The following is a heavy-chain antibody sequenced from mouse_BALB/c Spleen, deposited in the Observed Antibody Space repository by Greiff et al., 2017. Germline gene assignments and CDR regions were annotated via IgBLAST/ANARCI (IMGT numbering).Heavy chain of an antibody. Sequence: VKLMESGPGLVAPSQSLSITCTVSGFSLSRYSVHWVRQPPGKGLEWLGMIWGGGSTDYNSALKSRLSISKDNSKSQVFLKMNSLQTDDTAMYYCARSYDYDGGFAYWGQGTLVTVSA. CDR2: IWGGGST. D-gene: IGHD2-4*01. V-gene: IGHV2-6-4*01. CDR1: GFSLSRYS. CDR3: ARSYDYDGGFAY. J-gene: IGHJ3*01.